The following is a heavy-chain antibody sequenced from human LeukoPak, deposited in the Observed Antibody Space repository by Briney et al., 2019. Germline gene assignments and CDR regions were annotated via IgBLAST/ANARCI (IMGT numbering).Heavy chain of an antibody. D-gene: IGHD6-19*01. J-gene: IGHJ4*02. CDR3: ARVSGTVAGTVDY. CDR2: IYYSGST. Sequence: KSSETLSLTCTVSGGSISSYYWSWIRQPPGKGLEWIGYIYYSGSTNYNPSLKSRVTMSVDTSKNQFSLKLSSVTAADTAVYYCARVSGTVAGTVDYWGQGTLVTVSS. V-gene: IGHV4-59*12. CDR1: GGSISSYY.